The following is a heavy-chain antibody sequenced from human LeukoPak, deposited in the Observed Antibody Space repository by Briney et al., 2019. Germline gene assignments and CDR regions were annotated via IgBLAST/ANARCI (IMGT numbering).Heavy chain of an antibody. D-gene: IGHD1-26*01. J-gene: IGHJ4*02. Sequence: QSGGSLRLSCAASGFTFSNYAMNWVRQAPGKGLEYVSSISGRGTSAYYADSVKGRFTISRDNAKNSLYLQMNSLRAEDTAVYYCARDKWTPGYWSQGTLVTVSS. V-gene: IGHV3-23*01. CDR2: ISGRGTSA. CDR1: GFTFSNYA. CDR3: ARDKWTPGY.